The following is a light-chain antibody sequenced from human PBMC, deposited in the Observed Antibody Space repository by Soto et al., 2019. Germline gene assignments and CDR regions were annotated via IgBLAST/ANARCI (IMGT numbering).Light chain of an antibody. CDR3: SSYTSNSTYV. CDR2: EVS. V-gene: IGLV2-14*01. Sequence: QSVLTQPASVSGSPGQSITISCTGTSSDVGGYNYVSWYQQHPGKAPKLMIYEVSSRPSGVSYRFSASKSGNTASLTISGLQAEDEADSYCSSYTSNSTYVFGTGTKVTVL. J-gene: IGLJ1*01. CDR1: SSDVGGYNY.